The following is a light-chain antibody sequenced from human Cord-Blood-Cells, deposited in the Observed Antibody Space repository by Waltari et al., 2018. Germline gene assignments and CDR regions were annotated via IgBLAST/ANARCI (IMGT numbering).Light chain of an antibody. CDR3: QQYYSTPLT. CDR1: QSVLYSSNNKNY. CDR2: WAS. Sequence: DIVMTQSPDSLAVSLGERATINCKSSQSVLYSSNNKNYLAWYQQKPGQPPKLLIYWASTRESGVPDRFSGSGSGTDFTLTIRRLQAEDVAVYYCQQYYSTPLTFGGGTKVEIK. J-gene: IGKJ4*01. V-gene: IGKV4-1*01.